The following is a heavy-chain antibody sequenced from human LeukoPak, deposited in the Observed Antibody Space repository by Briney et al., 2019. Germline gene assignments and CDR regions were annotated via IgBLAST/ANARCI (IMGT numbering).Heavy chain of an antibody. J-gene: IGHJ6*02. V-gene: IGHV3-66*01. Sequence: GGSLRLSCAASGFTVSSNYMSWVRQAPGKGLEWVSVIYSGGSTYYADSVKGRFTISRDNSKNTLYLQMNSLRAEDTAVYYCATHSGYDFYYYYTIDVWGQGTTVTVSS. CDR1: GFTVSSNY. D-gene: IGHD5-12*01. CDR2: IYSGGST. CDR3: ATHSGYDFYYYYTIDV.